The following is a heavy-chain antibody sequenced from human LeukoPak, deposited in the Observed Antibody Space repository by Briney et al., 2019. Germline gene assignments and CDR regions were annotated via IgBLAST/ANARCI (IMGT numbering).Heavy chain of an antibody. CDR3: ARDVSGYYSFDY. CDR1: GVTFSSYA. V-gene: IGHV3-30-3*01. CDR2: IIYDGSDK. D-gene: IGHD3-22*01. Sequence: GGSLRLSCAASGVTFSSYAMHWGRQAPGKGLEGGAVIIYDGSDKNSADSGKGRFTISRDNSKNTLYVQMNSLRAEDTAVYYCARDVSGYYSFDYWGQGTLVTVSS. J-gene: IGHJ4*02.